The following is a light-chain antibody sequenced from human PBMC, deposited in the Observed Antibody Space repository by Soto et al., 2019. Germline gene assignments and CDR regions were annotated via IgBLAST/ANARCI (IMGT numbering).Light chain of an antibody. Sequence: QSVLTQPPSVSGAPGQTVTISCTGSRSNIGAGYDVHWYQQLPGTAHKLLIYGTNNRPSGVPDRFSGSKSGMSASLAITGLQAADEANYYCQSYDNSLSGSRVFGGGTKVTVL. CDR1: RSNIGAGYD. V-gene: IGLV1-40*01. CDR3: QSYDNSLSGSRV. J-gene: IGLJ3*02. CDR2: GTN.